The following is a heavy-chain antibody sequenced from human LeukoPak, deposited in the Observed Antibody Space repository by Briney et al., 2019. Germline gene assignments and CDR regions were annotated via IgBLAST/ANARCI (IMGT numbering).Heavy chain of an antibody. Sequence: PSETLSLTCTVSGGSISSYYWSWIRQPPGKGLEWIGSIYYSGSTNYNPSLKSRVTISVDTSKNQFSLKLSSVTAADTAVYYCARYGSGSYYNRHYYYYMDVWGKGTTVTVSS. CDR1: GGSISSYY. CDR3: ARYGSGSYYNRHYYYYMDV. D-gene: IGHD3-10*01. V-gene: IGHV4-59*12. J-gene: IGHJ6*03. CDR2: IYYSGST.